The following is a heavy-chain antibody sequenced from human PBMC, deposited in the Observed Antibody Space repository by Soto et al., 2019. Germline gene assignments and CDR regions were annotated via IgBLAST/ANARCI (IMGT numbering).Heavy chain of an antibody. D-gene: IGHD3-10*01. V-gene: IGHV3-21*01. Sequence: PGGSLRLSCAASGFTFSTYTMNWVRQAPGKGLEWVSSISSSSNYIFYADSVKGRFTISRDNAKNSLYLQMNSLRAEDTAVYYCARDLHGSGTFDYWGQGTLVTVSS. CDR2: ISSSSNYI. CDR3: ARDLHGSGTFDY. CDR1: GFTFSTYT. J-gene: IGHJ4*02.